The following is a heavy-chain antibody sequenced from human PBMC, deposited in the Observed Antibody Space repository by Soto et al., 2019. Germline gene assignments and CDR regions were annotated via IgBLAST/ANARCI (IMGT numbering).Heavy chain of an antibody. CDR1: GVTFTSYA. CDR2: ISKSGDST. V-gene: IGHV3-23*01. J-gene: IGHJ4*02. Sequence: EVQLLESGGGLVQPGGSLRLSCAASGVTFTSYAMTWVRQVPGEGLQWVSSISKSGDSTYYADSVKGRFTTSRDNSKNTLYLQINSLRAEDTAIYYCAKGSIGFDYWGQGTLVTVSS. D-gene: IGHD3-16*02. CDR3: AKGSIGFDY.